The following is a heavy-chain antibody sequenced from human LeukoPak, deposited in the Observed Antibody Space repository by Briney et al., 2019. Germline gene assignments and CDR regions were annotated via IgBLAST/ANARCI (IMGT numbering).Heavy chain of an antibody. D-gene: IGHD3-10*01. CDR1: GYSINSAYY. Sequence: PSETLSLTCAVSGYSINSAYYWGWIRQPPGKGQEWIASMYHSGITYYNSSLKSRATISVDTSKNQFSLKLNSVTAADTSVYYCARLTPGKNWFDPWGHGTLVTASS. J-gene: IGHJ5*02. V-gene: IGHV4-38-2*01. CDR3: ARLTPGKNWFDP. CDR2: MYHSGIT.